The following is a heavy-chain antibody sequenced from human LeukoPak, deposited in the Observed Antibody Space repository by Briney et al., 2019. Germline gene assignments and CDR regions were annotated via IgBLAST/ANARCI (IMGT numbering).Heavy chain of an antibody. D-gene: IGHD6-6*01. CDR2: INPNSGGT. CDR3: ARRRGSDLDY. J-gene: IGHJ4*02. Sequence: ASVKVSCKASGYTFTGYYMHWVRQAPGQGLEWMGWINPNSGGTNYAQKFQGRVTMTRDTSISTAYMQWSSLRASDTAMYYCARRRGSDLDYWGQGTLVTVSS. V-gene: IGHV1-2*02. CDR1: GYTFTGYY.